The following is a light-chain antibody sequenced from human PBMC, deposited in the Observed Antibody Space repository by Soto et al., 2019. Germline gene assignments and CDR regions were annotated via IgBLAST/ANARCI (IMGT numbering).Light chain of an antibody. CDR3: QQYGSSPPYT. CDR2: GAS. V-gene: IGKV3-20*01. Sequence: EIVLTQSPGTLSLSPGERATLSCRASQSVSSSYLAWYQQKPGQAPRLLIYGASSRATGIPDRFSGSGSGTYFALTISRVEPEDFAVYYCQQYGSSPPYTFGPGTKVDIK. J-gene: IGKJ3*01. CDR1: QSVSSSY.